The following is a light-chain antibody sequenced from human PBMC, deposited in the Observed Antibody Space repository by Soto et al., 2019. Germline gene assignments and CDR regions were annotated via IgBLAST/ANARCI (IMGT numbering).Light chain of an antibody. CDR2: DAS. CDR1: QSISSN. J-gene: IGKJ4*01. CDR3: QHRSSWPPLT. Sequence: EIVLTQSPATLSLSPGERATLSCRASQSISSNLAWYQQKRGQALSLLIYDASNRATGIPARFSGSGSGTDFTLTISSLEPEDFAVYYCQHRSSWPPLTFGGGTKLEIK. V-gene: IGKV3-11*01.